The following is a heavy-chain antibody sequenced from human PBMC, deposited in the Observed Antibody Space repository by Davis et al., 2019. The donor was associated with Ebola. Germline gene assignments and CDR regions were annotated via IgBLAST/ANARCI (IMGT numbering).Heavy chain of an antibody. CDR3: ARDMGQQWLHGMDV. CDR2: IYYSGST. V-gene: IGHV4-59*01. Sequence: SETLSLTCTVSGGSISSYYWSWIRQPPGKGLEWIGYIYYSGSTNYNPSLKSRVTISVDTSKNQFSLKLSSMTAADTAVYYCARDMGQQWLHGMDVWGQGTTVTVSS. CDR1: GGSISSYY. J-gene: IGHJ6*02. D-gene: IGHD6-19*01.